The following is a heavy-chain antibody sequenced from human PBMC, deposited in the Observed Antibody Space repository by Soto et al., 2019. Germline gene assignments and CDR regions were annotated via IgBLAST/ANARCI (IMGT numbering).Heavy chain of an antibody. Sequence: SVKVSCNASGGTFNNYVINWVRQAPGQGLEWMAGIIPIFGTANYAQKFQGRVTITADKSTSTAYMELNSLRSEDTAVYYCAGRCDGTNCLAHFDYWGQGTLVTVSS. V-gene: IGHV1-69*06. J-gene: IGHJ4*02. CDR1: GGTFNNYV. CDR2: IIPIFGTA. CDR3: AGRCDGTNCLAHFDY. D-gene: IGHD2-2*01.